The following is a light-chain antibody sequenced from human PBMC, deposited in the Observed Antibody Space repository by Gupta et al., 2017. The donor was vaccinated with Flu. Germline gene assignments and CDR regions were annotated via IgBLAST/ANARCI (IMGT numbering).Light chain of an antibody. Sequence: EIVLTQSPGTLSLSPGERATLSCRASQTVTSANVAWYQQKPGQAPRLLIYGASRRATGIPDRFSGSGSGTDFTLTISRLEPEDFAVYYCHQFGSTPQTFGPGTKVDIK. V-gene: IGKV3-20*01. CDR2: GAS. J-gene: IGKJ3*01. CDR1: QTVTSAN. CDR3: HQFGSTPQT.